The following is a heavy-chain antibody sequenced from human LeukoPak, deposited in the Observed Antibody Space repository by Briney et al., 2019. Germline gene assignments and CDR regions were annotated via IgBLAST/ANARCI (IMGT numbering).Heavy chain of an antibody. V-gene: IGHV3-7*03. Sequence: GGSLRLSCAASGFTFSNYWVNWVRQAPGKGLEWLAHINQDGSQTHYVDSVKGRFTISRDNAKNSLYLQMNTLEAEETDVEYCARDCSASGSFDYWGKGTLVTVSS. D-gene: IGHD3-10*01. CDR2: INQDGSQT. J-gene: IGHJ4*02. CDR3: ARDCSASGSFDY. CDR1: GFTFSNYW.